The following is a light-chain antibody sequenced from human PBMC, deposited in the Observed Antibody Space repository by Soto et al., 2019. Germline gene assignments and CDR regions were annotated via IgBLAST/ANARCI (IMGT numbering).Light chain of an antibody. CDR1: QSVSSNY. CDR2: GAS. J-gene: IGKJ2*01. Sequence: EIVLTQSPGTLSVSPGERATLSCRASQSVSSNYLAWYQQKPGQAPRLLIYGASSRATGIPDRFSGSGSGTDFTLTISRLEPEDFAVYSCQQYGSSPYTFGQGTKLEIK. V-gene: IGKV3-20*01. CDR3: QQYGSSPYT.